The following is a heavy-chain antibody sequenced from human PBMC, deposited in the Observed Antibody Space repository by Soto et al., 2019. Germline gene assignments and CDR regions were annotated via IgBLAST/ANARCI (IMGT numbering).Heavy chain of an antibody. D-gene: IGHD2-15*01. Sequence: GESLKISCKGSGYSFTSYWISWVRQMHGKGLEWMGRIDPSDSYTNYSPSFQGHVTISADKSISTAYLPWSSLKGSAAAMYYCARLRCSGGSCYSGYYYGMDVWGQGTTVTVSS. V-gene: IGHV5-10-1*01. CDR2: IDPSDSYT. CDR3: ARLRCSGGSCYSGYYYGMDV. CDR1: GYSFTSYW. J-gene: IGHJ6*02.